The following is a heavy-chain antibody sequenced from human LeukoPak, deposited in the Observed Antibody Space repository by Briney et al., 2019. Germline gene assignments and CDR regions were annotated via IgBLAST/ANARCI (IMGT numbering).Heavy chain of an antibody. D-gene: IGHD6-13*01. CDR2: IYSGGST. CDR1: GFTVSSNY. Sequence: GGSLRLSCAASGFTVSSNYMSWVRQAPGKGLEWVSVIYSGGSTYYADSVKGRFTISRDNSKNTLYLQMNSLRAEDTAVYYCARASRDGGSSWYGGVFDYWGQGTLVTVSS. V-gene: IGHV3-66*01. J-gene: IGHJ4*02. CDR3: ARASRDGGSSWYGGVFDY.